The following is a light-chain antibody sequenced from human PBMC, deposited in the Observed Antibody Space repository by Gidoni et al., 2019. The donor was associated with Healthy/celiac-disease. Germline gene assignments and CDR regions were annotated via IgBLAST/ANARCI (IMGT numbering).Light chain of an antibody. Sequence: EIVLTQSPGTLSLSPGGRATLSCRASQSVSSSYLAWYQQKPVQAPRLLICGASSRATGIPDRFSGSGSGTDFTLTISRLEPEDFAVYYCQQYGSSRTFXXXTKVEIK. V-gene: IGKV3-20*01. CDR1: QSVSSSY. CDR2: GAS. J-gene: IGKJ1*01. CDR3: QQYGSSRT.